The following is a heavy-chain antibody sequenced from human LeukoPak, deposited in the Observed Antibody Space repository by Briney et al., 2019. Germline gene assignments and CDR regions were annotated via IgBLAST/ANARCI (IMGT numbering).Heavy chain of an antibody. V-gene: IGHV4-59*12. D-gene: IGHD3-9*01. Sequence: SETLSLTCNVSGDSISSDYWSWIRQPPGKGLEWIGHIYYSGSTNYNPSLKSRVTISVDTSKNQFSLKLSSVTAADTAVYYCARSLRYFDWKDAFDIWGQGTMVTVSS. CDR3: ARSLRYFDWKDAFDI. CDR1: GDSISSDY. CDR2: IYYSGST. J-gene: IGHJ3*02.